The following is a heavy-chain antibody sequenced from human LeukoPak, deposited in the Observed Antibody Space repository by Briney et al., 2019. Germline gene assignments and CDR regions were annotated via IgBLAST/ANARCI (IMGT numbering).Heavy chain of an antibody. D-gene: IGHD3-22*01. Sequence: SETLSLTCTVSGGSISNYYWSWIRQPPGKGLEWIGYIYYSGSTNYNPSLKSRVTISVDTSKNQFSLKLSSVTAADTAVYYCARDYYDSSGYYYYGMDVWGQGTTVTVSS. J-gene: IGHJ6*02. V-gene: IGHV4-59*01. CDR3: ARDYYDSSGYYYYGMDV. CDR1: GGSISNYY. CDR2: IYYSGST.